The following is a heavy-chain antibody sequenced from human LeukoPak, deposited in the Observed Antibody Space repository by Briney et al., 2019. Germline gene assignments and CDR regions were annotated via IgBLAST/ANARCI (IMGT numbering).Heavy chain of an antibody. CDR2: MNSNSGNT. Sequence: GASVKVSCKASGYTFTSYDINWVRQATGQGLEWMGWMNSNSGNTGYAQKFQGRVTMTRNTSISTAYMELSSLRSEDTAVYYCARGDCSSTSCVNYYYYGMDVWGQGTTVTVSS. J-gene: IGHJ6*02. V-gene: IGHV1-8*01. CDR1: GYTFTSYD. D-gene: IGHD2-2*01. CDR3: ARGDCSSTSCVNYYYYGMDV.